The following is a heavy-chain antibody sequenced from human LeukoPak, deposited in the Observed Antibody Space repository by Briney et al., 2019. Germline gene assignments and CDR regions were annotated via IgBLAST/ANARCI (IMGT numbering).Heavy chain of an antibody. CDR1: GFTFSSYG. CDR2: ISGSGGST. Sequence: PGGSLRLSCAASGFTFSSYGMSWVRQAPGKGLEWVSAISGSGGSTYYADSVKGRFTISRDNSKDTLYLQMNSLRAEDTAVYYCAKWASGYREGCFDYWGQGTLVTVSS. J-gene: IGHJ4*02. D-gene: IGHD5-12*01. V-gene: IGHV3-23*01. CDR3: AKWASGYREGCFDY.